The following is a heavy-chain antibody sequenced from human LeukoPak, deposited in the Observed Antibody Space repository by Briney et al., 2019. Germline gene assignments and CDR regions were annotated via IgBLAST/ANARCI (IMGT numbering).Heavy chain of an antibody. D-gene: IGHD2-15*01. CDR1: GFTFSSYA. CDR2: ISGSGGST. CDR3: AKYCSGGSCPYYFDY. J-gene: IGHJ4*02. V-gene: IGHV3-23*01. Sequence: PGGSLRLSCAASGFTFSSYAMSWVRQAPGKGLEWVSAISGSGGSTYYADSVKGRFTISRDNSKNTLYLQMNSLRAEDTAVYYCAKYCSGGSCPYYFDYWGQGTLVTVSS.